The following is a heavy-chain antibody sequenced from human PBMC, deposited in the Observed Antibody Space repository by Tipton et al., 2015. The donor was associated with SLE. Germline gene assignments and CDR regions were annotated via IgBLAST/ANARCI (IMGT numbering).Heavy chain of an antibody. CDR2: IRYDGSNK. CDR3: AKDKDGDYCLVLCYYGMDV. V-gene: IGHV3-30*02. Sequence: SLRLSRAASGFTFSSYGMHWVRQAPGKGLEWVAFIRYDGSNKYYADSVKGRFTISRDNSKNTLYLQMNSLRAEDTAVYYCAKDKDGDYCLVLCYYGMDVWGQGTTVTVSS. CDR1: GFTFSSYG. J-gene: IGHJ6*02. D-gene: IGHD4-17*01.